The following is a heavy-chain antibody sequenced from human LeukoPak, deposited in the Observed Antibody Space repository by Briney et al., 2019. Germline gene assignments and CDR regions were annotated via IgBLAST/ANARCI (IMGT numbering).Heavy chain of an antibody. CDR1: GYTLTELS. CDR3: ARAKTRTSLFDY. CDR2: INPNSGGT. J-gene: IGHJ4*02. D-gene: IGHD1-7*01. Sequence: GASVKVSCKVSGYTLTELSMHWVRQAPGQGLEWMGWINPNSGGTNYAQKFQGRVTMTRDTSISTAYMELSRLRSDDTAVYYCARAKTRTSLFDYWGQGTLVTVSS. V-gene: IGHV1-2*02.